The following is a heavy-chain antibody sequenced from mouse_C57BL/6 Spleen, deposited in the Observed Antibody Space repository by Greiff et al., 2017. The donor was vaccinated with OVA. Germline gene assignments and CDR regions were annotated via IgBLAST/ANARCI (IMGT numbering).Heavy chain of an antibody. CDR3: ARHYSNYGDYAMDY. CDR1: GYSFTSYY. Sequence: QVQLKQSGPELVKPGASVKISCKASGYSFTSYYIHWVKQRPGQGLEWIGWIYPGSGNTKYNEKFKGKATLTADTSSSTAYMQLSSLTSEDAAVDYGARHYSNYGDYAMDYWGQGTSVTVSA. CDR2: IYPGSGNT. D-gene: IGHD2-5*01. J-gene: IGHJ4*01. V-gene: IGHV1-66*01.